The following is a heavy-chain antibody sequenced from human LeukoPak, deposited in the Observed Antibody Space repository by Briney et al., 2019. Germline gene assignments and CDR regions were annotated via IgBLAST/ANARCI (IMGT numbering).Heavy chain of an antibody. CDR2: IDWDDDK. D-gene: IGHD4-23*01. CDR1: GFSLSTSGMC. Sequence: SGPTPVKPTQTLTLTCTFSGFSLSTSGMCVSWIRQPPGKALEWLARIDWDDDKYYSTSLKTRLTISKDTSKNQAVLPMTNMDPVDTAMYYCARMTMVVTHFDYWGQGTLVTVSS. V-gene: IGHV2-70*11. CDR3: ARMTMVVTHFDY. J-gene: IGHJ4*02.